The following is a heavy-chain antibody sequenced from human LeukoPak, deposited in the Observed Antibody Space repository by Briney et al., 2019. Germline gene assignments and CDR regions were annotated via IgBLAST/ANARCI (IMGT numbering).Heavy chain of an antibody. Sequence: ASVKVSCKASGYTFTSSYMHWVRQAPGQGLEWMGVINPSGGSTSYAQKFQDRVTMTSDTSISTIYMELSRLRSDDTAVYYCVRESMRFLEWLPRYWGQGTLVSVSS. D-gene: IGHD3-3*01. CDR3: VRESMRFLEWLPRY. V-gene: IGHV1-46*01. CDR1: GYTFTSSY. J-gene: IGHJ4*02. CDR2: INPSGGST.